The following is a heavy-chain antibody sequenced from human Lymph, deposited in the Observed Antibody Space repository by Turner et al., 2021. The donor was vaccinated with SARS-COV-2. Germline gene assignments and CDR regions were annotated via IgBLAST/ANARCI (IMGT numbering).Heavy chain of an antibody. V-gene: IGHV3-30*04. D-gene: IGHD3-10*01. CDR2: ISYDGSNK. CDR1: ALTFSTYA. CDR3: ARYASGGYFYYGMDV. Sequence: QVQLVESGGGVVQHARSLSMTCAASALTFSTYAICWVRQAPGKGLEWVAVISYDGSNKYYADSVKGRFTISRDNSKNTLYLQMNSLRAEDTAVYYCARYASGGYFYYGMDVWGQGTTVTVSS. J-gene: IGHJ6*02.